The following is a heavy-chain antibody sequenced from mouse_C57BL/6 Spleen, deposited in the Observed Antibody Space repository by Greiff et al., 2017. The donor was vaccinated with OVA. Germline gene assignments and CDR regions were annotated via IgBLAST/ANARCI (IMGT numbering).Heavy chain of an antibody. V-gene: IGHV6-3*01. Sequence: EVQGVESGGGLVQPGGSMKLSCVASGFTFSNYWMNWVRQSPEKGLEWVAQIRLKSDNYATHYAESVKGRFTISRDDSKSSVYLQMNNLRAEDTGSYYCTAYGNGDYWGQGTTLTVSS. CDR1: GFTFSNYW. CDR2: IRLKSDNYAT. CDR3: TAYGNGDY. D-gene: IGHD2-1*01. J-gene: IGHJ2*01.